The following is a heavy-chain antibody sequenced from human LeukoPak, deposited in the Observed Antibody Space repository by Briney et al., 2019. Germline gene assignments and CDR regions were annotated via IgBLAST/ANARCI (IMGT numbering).Heavy chain of an antibody. J-gene: IGHJ3*02. CDR2: ISSSSSYI. CDR1: GFTFSSYS. Sequence: GGSLRLSCAASGFTFSSYSMNWVRQAPGKGLEWVSSISSSSSYIYYADSAKGRFTISRDNAKNSLYLQMNSLRAEDTAVYYCARTGQNDAFDIWGQGTMVTVSS. CDR3: ARTGQNDAFDI. V-gene: IGHV3-21*01.